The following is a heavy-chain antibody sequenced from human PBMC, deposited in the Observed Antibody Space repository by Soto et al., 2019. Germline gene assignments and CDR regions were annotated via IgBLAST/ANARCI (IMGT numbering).Heavy chain of an antibody. D-gene: IGHD6-6*01. J-gene: IGHJ4*02. Sequence: EVQLLESGGGLVQPGGSLRLSCAASGFTFTTYAMTWVRQAPGKGLEWVSAISGSGGSTYYADSVKCRFTISRDNSKNTLFLQMNSLRAEDTAVYYCAKNWDTTFSSSSHWGQGTLVTVSS. CDR2: ISGSGGST. CDR1: GFTFTTYA. CDR3: AKNWDTTFSSSSH. V-gene: IGHV3-23*01.